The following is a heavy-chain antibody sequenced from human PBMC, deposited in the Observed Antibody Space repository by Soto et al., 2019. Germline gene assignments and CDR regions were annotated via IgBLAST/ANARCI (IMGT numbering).Heavy chain of an antibody. D-gene: IGHD4-17*01. Sequence: GGSLRLSCAAPGFSFRGYSIKWVPQAPGKGLEWVSSISSTSSHIYYADSVKGRFTISRDNAKNSVFLQMNSLRAEDTALYYCAREPAVTNRAFDIWGQGTMVTVSS. CDR1: GFSFRGYS. V-gene: IGHV3-21*01. CDR2: ISSTSSHI. CDR3: AREPAVTNRAFDI. J-gene: IGHJ3*02.